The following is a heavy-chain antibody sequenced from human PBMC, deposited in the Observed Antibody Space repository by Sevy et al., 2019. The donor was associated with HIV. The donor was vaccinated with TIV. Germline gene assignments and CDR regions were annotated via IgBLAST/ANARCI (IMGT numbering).Heavy chain of an antibody. CDR3: ASEGPRGSGSYRSYYFDY. CDR2: ISYDGSNK. J-gene: IGHJ4*02. D-gene: IGHD3-10*01. Sequence: GGSLRLSCAASGFTFSSYAMHWVRQAPGKGLEWVAVISYDGSNKYYADSVKGRFTISRENSKNTLYLQMNSLRAEDTAEYYCASEGPRGSGSYRSYYFDYWGQGTLVTVSS. V-gene: IGHV3-30-3*01. CDR1: GFTFSSYA.